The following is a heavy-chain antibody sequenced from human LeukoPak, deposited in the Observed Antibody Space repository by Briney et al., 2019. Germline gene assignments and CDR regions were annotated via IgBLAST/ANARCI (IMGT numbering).Heavy chain of an antibody. CDR1: GGSISSGDYY. V-gene: IGHV4-30-4*01. D-gene: IGHD7-27*01. CDR3: ARHRTGNVAFDI. Sequence: SETLSLTCTVSGGSISSGDYYWSWIRQPPGKGLEWIGYIYYSGSTYYNPSLKSRVTISVDTSKNQFSLKVSSVIAADTAVYYCARHRTGNVAFDIWGQGTMVTVSS. CDR2: IYYSGST. J-gene: IGHJ3*02.